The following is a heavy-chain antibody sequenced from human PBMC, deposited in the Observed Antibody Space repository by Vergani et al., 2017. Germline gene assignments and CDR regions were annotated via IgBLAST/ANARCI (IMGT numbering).Heavy chain of an antibody. V-gene: IGHV3-30-3*01. Sequence: QVQLVESGGGVVQPGRSLRLSCAASGFTFSSYAMHWVRQAPGKGLEWVAVISYDGSNKYYADSVKGRFTISRDNSKNTLYLQMNSLRAEDTAVYYCAGHEWELLPGVDYWGQGTLVTVSS. CDR2: ISYDGSNK. CDR3: AGHEWELLPGVDY. CDR1: GFTFSSYA. J-gene: IGHJ4*02. D-gene: IGHD1-26*01.